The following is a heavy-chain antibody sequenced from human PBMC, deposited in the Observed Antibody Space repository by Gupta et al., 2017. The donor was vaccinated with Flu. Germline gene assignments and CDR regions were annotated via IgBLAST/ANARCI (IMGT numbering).Heavy chain of an antibody. CDR1: GFTFSSYS. Sequence: EVQLVESGGGLVQPGGSLRLSCAASGFTFSSYSMNWFRQAPGKGLEWVSYISSSSSTIYYADSVKGRFTISRDNAKNSLYLQMNSLRDEDTAVYYCAADYYYDSSEETTAFDYWGQGTLVTVSS. CDR3: AADYYYDSSEETTAFDY. CDR2: ISSSSSTI. J-gene: IGHJ4*02. D-gene: IGHD3-22*01. V-gene: IGHV3-48*02.